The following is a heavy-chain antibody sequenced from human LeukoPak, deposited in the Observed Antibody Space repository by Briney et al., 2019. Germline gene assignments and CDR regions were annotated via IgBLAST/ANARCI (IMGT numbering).Heavy chain of an antibody. J-gene: IGHJ2*01. CDR2: INHSGST. V-gene: IGHV4-34*01. CDR3: ARRGDGGFWYFDL. D-gene: IGHD3-16*01. CDR1: GGSFSGYY. Sequence: SETLSLTCAVYGGSFSGYYWYWIRQPPGKGLEWIGEINHSGSTNYNPSLKSRVTISIDTSKNQFSLKLSSVTAADTAVYYCARRGDGGFWYFDLWGRGTLVTVSS.